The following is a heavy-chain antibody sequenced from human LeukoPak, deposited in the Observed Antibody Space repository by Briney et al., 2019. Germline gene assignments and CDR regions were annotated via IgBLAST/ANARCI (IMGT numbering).Heavy chain of an antibody. V-gene: IGHV3-23*01. CDR3: AQSGGLSGSGRLAMDV. D-gene: IGHD3-10*01. J-gene: IGHJ6*02. CDR2: ISGSGGST. CDR1: GFTFSTYA. Sequence: KPGGSLRLSRAASGFTFSTYAMSWVRLAPGKGLEWVSGISGSGGSTYYADSVKGRFTSSRDNSNNTLYVQMNSLRVEDTAVYYCAQSGGLSGSGRLAMDVWGQGTTVTVSS.